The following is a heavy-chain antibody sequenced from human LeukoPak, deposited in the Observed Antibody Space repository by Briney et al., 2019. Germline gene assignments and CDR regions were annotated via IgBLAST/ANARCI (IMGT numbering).Heavy chain of an antibody. D-gene: IGHD3-3*01. CDR3: ARGRNYDFWSGYHRYYFDY. V-gene: IGHV4-34*01. CDR1: GGFFRGYY. CDR2: INHSGST. Sequence: ETLSLTCAVYGGFFRGYYWSWIRQPPGKGLEWIGEINHSGSTNYNPSLKSRVTISVDTSKNQFSLKLSSVTAADTAVYYCARGRNYDFWSGYHRYYFDYWGQGTLVTVSS. J-gene: IGHJ4*02.